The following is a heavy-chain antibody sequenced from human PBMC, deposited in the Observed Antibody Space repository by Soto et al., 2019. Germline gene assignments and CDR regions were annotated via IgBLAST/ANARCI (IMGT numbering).Heavy chain of an antibody. J-gene: IGHJ3*02. D-gene: IGHD3-3*01. Sequence: PSETLSLTCAVYGGSFSGYHWSWIRQPPGKGLEWIGEINHSGSTNYNPSLKSRVTISVDTSKNQFSLKLSSVTAADTAVYYCARLIYDFWSGYPRGAFDIWGQGTMVTVSS. CDR3: ARLIYDFWSGYPRGAFDI. CDR1: GGSFSGYH. CDR2: INHSGST. V-gene: IGHV4-34*01.